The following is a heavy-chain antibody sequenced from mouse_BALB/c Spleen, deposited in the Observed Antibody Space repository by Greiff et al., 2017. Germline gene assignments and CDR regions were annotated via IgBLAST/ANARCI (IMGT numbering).Heavy chain of an antibody. CDR3: ARAYYGSSIQY. CDR2: INPSTGYT. V-gene: IGHV1-7*01. Sequence: QVQLQQSGAELAKPGASVKMSCKASGYTFTSYWMHWVKQRPGQGLEWIGYINPSTGYTEYNQKFKDKATLTADKSSSTAYMQLSSLTSEDSAVYYCARAYYGSSIQYWGQGTLVTVSA. D-gene: IGHD1-1*01. CDR1: GYTFTSYW. J-gene: IGHJ3*01.